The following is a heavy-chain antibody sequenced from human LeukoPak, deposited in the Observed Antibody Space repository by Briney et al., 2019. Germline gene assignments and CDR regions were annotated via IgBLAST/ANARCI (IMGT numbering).Heavy chain of an antibody. V-gene: IGHV7-4-1*01. J-gene: IGHJ4*02. CDR1: GYTFTSYD. Sequence: ASVKVSCKASGYTFTSYDISWVRQAPGQGLEWMGWVNTNTGNPTYAQGFTGRFVFSSDTSVSTAYLQIGSLKAEDTAVYYCVTNFDSSGYFGYWGQGTLVTVSS. D-gene: IGHD3-22*01. CDR3: VTNFDSSGYFGY. CDR2: VNTNTGNP.